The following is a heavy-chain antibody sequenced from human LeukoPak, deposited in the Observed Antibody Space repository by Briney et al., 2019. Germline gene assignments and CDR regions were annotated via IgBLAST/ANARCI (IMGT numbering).Heavy chain of an antibody. V-gene: IGHV3-23*01. Sequence: GGSLRLSCAASGFTFSDYYMSWVRQAPGKGLEWVSAISGSGGSTYYADSVKGRFTISRDNSKNTLYLQMNSLRAEDTAVYYCAKELSRGDDYGDYDAFDIWGQGTMVTVSS. CDR1: GFTFSDYY. CDR3: AKELSRGDDYGDYDAFDI. CDR2: ISGSGGST. D-gene: IGHD4-17*01. J-gene: IGHJ3*02.